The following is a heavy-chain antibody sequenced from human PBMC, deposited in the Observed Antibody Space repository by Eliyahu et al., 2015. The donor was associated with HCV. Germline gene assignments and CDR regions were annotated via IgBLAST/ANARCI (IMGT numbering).Heavy chain of an antibody. Sequence: QVQLQQWGAGLLKPSETLSLTCAVYGGSFSGYYWSWIRQPPGKGLEWIGEINHSGSTNYNPSLKSRVTISVDTSKNQFSLKLSSVTAADTAVYYCARHMVRGAHDAFDIWGQGTMVTVSS. J-gene: IGHJ3*02. V-gene: IGHV4-34*01. CDR1: GGSFSGYY. D-gene: IGHD3-10*01. CDR2: INHSGST. CDR3: ARHMVRGAHDAFDI.